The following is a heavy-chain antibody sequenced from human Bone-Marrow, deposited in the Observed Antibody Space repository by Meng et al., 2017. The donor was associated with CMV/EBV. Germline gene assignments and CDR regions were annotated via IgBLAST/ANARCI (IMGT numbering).Heavy chain of an antibody. CDR1: GFTFSSYA. CDR2: ISYDGSNK. V-gene: IGHV3-30-3*01. CDR3: ARESAVVTGNDAFDI. D-gene: IGHD2-21*02. Sequence: GGSLRLSCAASGFTFSSYAMHWVRRAPGKGLEWVAVISYDGSNKYYADSVKGRFTISRDNSKNTLYLQMNSLRAEDTAVYYCARESAVVTGNDAFDIWGQGTMVTVSS. J-gene: IGHJ3*02.